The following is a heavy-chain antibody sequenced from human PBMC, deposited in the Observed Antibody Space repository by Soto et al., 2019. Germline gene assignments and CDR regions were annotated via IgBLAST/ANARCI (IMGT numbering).Heavy chain of an antibody. V-gene: IGHV1-2*02. CDR3: ARGGTDRTTVIFGETVDAFDI. Sequence: QVQLVQSGAEVKKPGASVKVSCKASGYTFTGYYMHWVRQAPGQGLEWMGWINPNSGGTNYAQKFQGRVTMTRDTSISTAYMELSRLRSDDTAVYYCARGGTDRTTVIFGETVDAFDIWGQGTMVTVSS. D-gene: IGHD4-17*01. J-gene: IGHJ3*02. CDR2: INPNSGGT. CDR1: GYTFTGYY.